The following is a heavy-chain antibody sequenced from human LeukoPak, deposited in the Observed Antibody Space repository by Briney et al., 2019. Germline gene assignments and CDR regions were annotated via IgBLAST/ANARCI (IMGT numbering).Heavy chain of an antibody. D-gene: IGHD3-22*01. V-gene: IGHV1-18*01. J-gene: IGHJ4*02. CDR1: GYTFTTYG. Sequence: ASVTVSCKASGYTFTTYGITWVQQAPGQGLEWMGWISAYNGNTNYAQKFQGRVTMTIDTSTSTAYMELRSLKSDDTAVYYCARVWGYYYDSSGYSDFDYWGQGTLVTVSS. CDR3: ARVWGYYYDSSGYSDFDY. CDR2: ISAYNGNT.